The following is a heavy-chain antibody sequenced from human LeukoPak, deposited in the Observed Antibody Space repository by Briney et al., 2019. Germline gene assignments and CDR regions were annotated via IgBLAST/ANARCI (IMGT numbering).Heavy chain of an antibody. Sequence: GESLKISCKGSGYSFTSYWTGWVRQMPGKGLEWMGIIYPGDSDTRYSPSFQGQVTISADKSISTAYLQWSSLKASDTAMYYCARLRDIVVVPAAGFDYWGQGTLVTVSS. CDR2: IYPGDSDT. V-gene: IGHV5-51*01. J-gene: IGHJ4*02. CDR1: GYSFTSYW. CDR3: ARLRDIVVVPAAGFDY. D-gene: IGHD2-2*01.